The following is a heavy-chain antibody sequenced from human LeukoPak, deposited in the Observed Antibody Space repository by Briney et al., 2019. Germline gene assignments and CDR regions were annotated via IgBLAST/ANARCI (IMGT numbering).Heavy chain of an antibody. CDR1: GFTFSSYS. CDR2: ISSSSSYI. Sequence: GGSLRLSCAASGFTFSSYSMNWVRQAPGKGLEWVSSISSSSSYIYYADSVKGRFTISRDNAKNSLYLQMNSLRAEDTAVYYCARAISFANFDYWGPGTLVTVSS. D-gene: IGHD2-21*01. CDR3: ARAISFANFDY. J-gene: IGHJ4*02. V-gene: IGHV3-21*01.